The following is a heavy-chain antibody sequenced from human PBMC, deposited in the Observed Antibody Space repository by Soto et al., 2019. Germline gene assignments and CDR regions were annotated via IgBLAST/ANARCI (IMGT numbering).Heavy chain of an antibody. CDR1: GFTFSSYW. D-gene: IGHD3-10*01. CDR3: GRGASGSYRLDY. J-gene: IGHJ4*02. V-gene: IGHV3-74*01. Sequence: EVQLVESGGGLVQPGGSLRLSCAASGFTFSSYWMHWVRQAPGKGLVWVSRINSDGSSTNYADSVKGQFTISRDNAKNTRYLQMNRLRAEDTAVYYCGRGASGSYRLDYWGQGTLVTVSS. CDR2: INSDGSST.